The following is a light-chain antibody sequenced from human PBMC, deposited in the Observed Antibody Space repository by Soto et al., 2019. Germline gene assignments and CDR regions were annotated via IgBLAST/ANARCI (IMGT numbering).Light chain of an antibody. Sequence: SALTQPPSASGSPGQSVTISCTGTSSDVGAYIYVSWYQQHPGTAPKLIIYEVNKRPSGVPDRFSGSRSGNTASLTVSGLQPEDAADYYCISYAGNHNLVFGGGTKLTVL. CDR1: SSDVGAYIY. J-gene: IGLJ2*01. V-gene: IGLV2-8*01. CDR2: EVN. CDR3: ISYAGNHNLV.